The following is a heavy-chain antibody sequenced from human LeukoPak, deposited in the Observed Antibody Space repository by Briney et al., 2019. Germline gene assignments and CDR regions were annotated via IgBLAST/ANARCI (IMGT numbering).Heavy chain of an antibody. Sequence: GESLKISCKGSGDTFTNHWIGWVRQLPGEGLEWMGIIYPGDSDTKYSPSFQGHVTISVDKSISTTYLQWGSLKASDTAMYYCARQSCSGGSCYPNYFDFWGQGTLVTVSS. J-gene: IGHJ4*02. D-gene: IGHD2-15*01. CDR1: GDTFTNHW. CDR3: ARQSCSGGSCYPNYFDF. CDR2: IYPGDSDT. V-gene: IGHV5-51*01.